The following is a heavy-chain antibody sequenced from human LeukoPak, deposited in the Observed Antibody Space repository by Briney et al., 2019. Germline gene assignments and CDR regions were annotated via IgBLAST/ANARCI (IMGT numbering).Heavy chain of an antibody. CDR3: ANSRSPVPAAIYFSDGIDV. V-gene: IGHV3-30*18. J-gene: IGHJ6*02. D-gene: IGHD2-2*02. CDR2: ISYDGSNK. Sequence: GRSLRLSCAASGLTFSNYGMHWVRQAPGKGLEWVAVISYDGSNKYYADSVKGRFTISRDNSKNTLYLQMNSLRAEDTAVYYCANSRSPVPAAIYFSDGIDVWGQGTTVTVSS. CDR1: GLTFSNYG.